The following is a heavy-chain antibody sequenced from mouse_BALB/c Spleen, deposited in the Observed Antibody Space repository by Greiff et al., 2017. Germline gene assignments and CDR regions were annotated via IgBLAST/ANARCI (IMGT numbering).Heavy chain of an antibody. CDR2: IWTGGGT. CDR3: VRDTTGAY. J-gene: IGHJ3*01. D-gene: IGHD1-1*01. V-gene: IGHV2-9-2*01. CDR1: GFSLTSYD. Sequence: VKLMESGPGLVAPSQSLSITCTVSGFSLTSYDISWIRQPPGKGLEWLGVIWTGGGTNYNSAFMSRLSISKDNSKSQVFLKMNSLQTDDTAIYYCVRDTTGAYWGQGTLVTVSA.